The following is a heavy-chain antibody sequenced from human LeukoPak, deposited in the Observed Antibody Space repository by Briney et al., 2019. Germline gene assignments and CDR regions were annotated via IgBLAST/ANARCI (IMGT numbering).Heavy chain of an antibody. CDR1: GGSFSSGSYY. D-gene: IGHD1-26*01. CDR3: ARNGRYYYYGMDV. J-gene: IGHJ6*02. V-gene: IGHV4-61*01. Sequence: SETLSLTCTVSGGSFSSGSYYWSWIRQPPGKGLEWIGYIYYSGSTNYNPSLKSRVTISVDTSKNQLSLKLSSVTAADTAVYYCARNGRYYYYGMDVWGQGTTVTVSS. CDR2: IYYSGST.